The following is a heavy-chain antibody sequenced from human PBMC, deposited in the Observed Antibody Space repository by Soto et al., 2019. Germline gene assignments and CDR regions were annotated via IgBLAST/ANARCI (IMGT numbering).Heavy chain of an antibody. D-gene: IGHD6-19*01. V-gene: IGHV2-5*02. CDR1: GFSLSTSGVG. J-gene: IGHJ5*02. CDR2: IYWDDDR. CDR3: AHSARNQWLVPEAWFDP. Sequence: SRPTLGNHKQPVTITCTFSGFSLSTSGVGVGWIRQPPGKALEWLALIYWDDDRRYSPSLKSRLTITKDTSKNQVVLTMTNMDPVDTATYYFAHSARNQWLVPEAWFDPWGQRTLVTVSS.